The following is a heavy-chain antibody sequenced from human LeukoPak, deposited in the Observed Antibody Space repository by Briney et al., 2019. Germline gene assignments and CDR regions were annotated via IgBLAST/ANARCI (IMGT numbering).Heavy chain of an antibody. J-gene: IGHJ3*02. V-gene: IGHV4-39*01. CDR3: ARHPVQHGGNPRSFAFDI. D-gene: IGHD4-23*01. CDR2: IYYSGST. CDR1: GGSISSSSYY. Sequence: PSETLSLTCTVSGGSISSSSYYWGWIRQPPGKGLEWIGSIYYSGSTYYNPSLKSRVTISVDTSKNQFSLKLSSVTAADTAVYYCARHPVQHGGNPRSFAFDIWGQGTMVTVSS.